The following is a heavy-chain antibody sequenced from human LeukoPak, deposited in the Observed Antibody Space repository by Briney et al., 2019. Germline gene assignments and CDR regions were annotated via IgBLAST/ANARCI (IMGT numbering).Heavy chain of an antibody. V-gene: IGHV4-61*02. Sequence: SETPSLTCTVSGGSISSGSYYWSWIRQPAGKGLEWIGRIYTSGSTHYNPSLKSRVTISVDTSKNQFSLKLSSVTAADTAVYYCARDHIPHWGSFGDWGQGTLVTVSS. CDR1: GGSISSGSYY. CDR2: IYTSGST. J-gene: IGHJ4*02. CDR3: ARDHIPHWGSFGD. D-gene: IGHD7-27*01.